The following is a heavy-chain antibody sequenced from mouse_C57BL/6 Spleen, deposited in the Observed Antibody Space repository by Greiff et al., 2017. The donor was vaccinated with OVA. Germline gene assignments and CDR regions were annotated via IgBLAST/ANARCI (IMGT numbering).Heavy chain of an antibody. J-gene: IGHJ1*03. D-gene: IGHD6-1*01. CDR3: ARDQCPSYWYFDV. CDR1: GFTFSSYA. CDR2: ISDGGSYT. V-gene: IGHV5-4*01. Sequence: DVMLVESGGGLVKPGGSLKLSCAASGFTFSSYAMSWVRQTPETRLEWVATISDGGSYTYYTANVKGRFTISRDNAKNNLYLQMSHLKSEDTAMYYGARDQCPSYWYFDVWGTGTTVTVSS.